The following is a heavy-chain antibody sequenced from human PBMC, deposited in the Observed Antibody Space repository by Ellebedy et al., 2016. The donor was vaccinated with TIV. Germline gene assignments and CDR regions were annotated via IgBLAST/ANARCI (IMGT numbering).Heavy chain of an antibody. D-gene: IGHD7-27*01. CDR1: GGSISSYGYY. CDR3: SRTGRSRELDY. Sequence: SETLSLXCTVSGGSISSYGYYWSWIRQHPGQGLEWIGLVYYTGDTHYNPSLKSRITMSVDTSENQLSLKLNFVTAADTAVYYCSRTGRSRELDYWGQGILVTVSS. V-gene: IGHV4-31*03. CDR2: VYYTGDT. J-gene: IGHJ4*02.